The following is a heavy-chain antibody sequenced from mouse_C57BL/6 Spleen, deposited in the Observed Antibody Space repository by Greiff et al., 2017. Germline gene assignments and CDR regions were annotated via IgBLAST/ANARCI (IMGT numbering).Heavy chain of an antibody. J-gene: IGHJ4*01. D-gene: IGHD1-1*01. CDR2: INPGSGGT. CDR1: GYAFTNYL. Sequence: VQLQQSGAELVRPGTSVKVSCQASGYAFTNYLIEWVKQRPGQGLAWIGVINPGSGGTNYNEKVKGKATLTADKSSSTADMQLSSLTSEDSAVDFCARKKGYYGSSYADYWGQGTSVTVSS. V-gene: IGHV1-54*01. CDR3: ARKKGYYGSSYADY.